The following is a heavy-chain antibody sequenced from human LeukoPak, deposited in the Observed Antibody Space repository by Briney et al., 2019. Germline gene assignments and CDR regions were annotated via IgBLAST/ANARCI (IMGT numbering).Heavy chain of an antibody. V-gene: IGHV3-21*04. CDR1: GFTFSAYS. D-gene: IGHD6-19*01. CDR2: ISTSSSNI. CDR3: ATVGSGWPDYYYYYMDV. J-gene: IGHJ6*03. Sequence: GGSLRLSCAASGFTFSAYSMNWVRQSPGKGLEWVSSISTSSSNIYYADSVKGRFTISRDNAKNSLYLQMNSLRAEDTAVYYCATVGSGWPDYYYYYMDVWGKGTTVTVSS.